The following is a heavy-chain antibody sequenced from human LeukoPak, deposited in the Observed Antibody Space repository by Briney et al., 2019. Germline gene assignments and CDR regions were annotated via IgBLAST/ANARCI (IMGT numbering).Heavy chain of an antibody. Sequence: ASVKVSCKASGYTFTSYGISWVRQAPGQGLEWMGWISAYNGNTNYAQTLQGRVTMTTDTSTSTAYMELTRLRSDDTAVYYCARDDDSGQWELNYWGQGTLVTVSS. CDR2: ISAYNGNT. CDR1: GYTFTSYG. V-gene: IGHV1-18*01. CDR3: ARDDDSGQWELNY. J-gene: IGHJ4*02. D-gene: IGHD1-26*01.